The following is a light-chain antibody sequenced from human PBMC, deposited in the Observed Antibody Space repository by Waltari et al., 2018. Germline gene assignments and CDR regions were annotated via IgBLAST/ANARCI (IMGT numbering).Light chain of an antibody. V-gene: IGKV2-28*01. CDR3: MQALQTPRT. CDR2: LRS. Sequence: DIVMTQSPLSLPVTPGEPASISCRSSQSLLQSNGYNSLDWYVQKPGQSPQLLIYLRSKRAQGVPDRFGGSGAGTDFTRESSRVEAEDVGVYYCMQALQTPRTFGGGTKVEIK. J-gene: IGKJ4*01. CDR1: QSLLQSNGYNS.